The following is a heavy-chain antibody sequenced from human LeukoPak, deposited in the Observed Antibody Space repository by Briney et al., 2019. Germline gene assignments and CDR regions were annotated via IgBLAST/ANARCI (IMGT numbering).Heavy chain of an antibody. J-gene: IGHJ4*02. V-gene: IGHV1-8*01. CDR1: GYTFTSYD. CDR3: ASGGSGSFPFDY. CDR2: MNPNSGNT. D-gene: IGHD3-10*01. Sequence: ASVKVSCKASGYTFTSYDINWVRQATGQGLEWMGWMNPNSGNTGYAQKLQGRVTMTRNTTISTAYMELSSLRSEDTAVYYCASGGSGSFPFDYWGQGTLVTVSS.